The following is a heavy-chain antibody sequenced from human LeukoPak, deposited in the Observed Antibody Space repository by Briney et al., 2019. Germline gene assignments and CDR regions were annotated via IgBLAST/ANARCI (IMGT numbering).Heavy chain of an antibody. V-gene: IGHV4-34*01. CDR2: INHSGST. CDR3: ARKGSGLRP. D-gene: IGHD6-19*01. CDR1: GGSFSGYY. J-gene: IGHJ4*02. Sequence: SETLSLTCAVYGGSFSGYYWSWIRQPPGKGLEWIGEINHSGSTNYNPSLKSRVTISVDTSKNQFSLKLSSVTAADTAVYCCARKGSGLRPWGQGTLVTVSS.